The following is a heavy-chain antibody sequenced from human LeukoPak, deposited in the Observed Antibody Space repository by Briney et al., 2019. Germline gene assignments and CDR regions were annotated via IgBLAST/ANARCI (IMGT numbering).Heavy chain of an antibody. CDR3: ARDGVVVTGAFDI. D-gene: IGHD2-21*02. V-gene: IGHV3-15*01. J-gene: IGHJ3*02. Sequence: GGSLRLSCAASGFSFSNAWMSWVRQAPGKGLEWVGRIKSKTDGGTTDHAAPVKGRFTISRDNSKNTLYLQMNSLRAEDTAVYYCARDGVVVTGAFDIWGQGTMVTVSS. CDR2: IKSKTDGGTT. CDR1: GFSFSNAW.